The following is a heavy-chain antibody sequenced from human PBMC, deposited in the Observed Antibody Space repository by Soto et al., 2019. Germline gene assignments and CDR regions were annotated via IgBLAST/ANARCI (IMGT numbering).Heavy chain of an antibody. D-gene: IGHD3-10*01. V-gene: IGHV1-69*02. CDR2: IIPMVGMA. Sequence: QVQLVQSGAEVKKPGSSVKVSCAASEGTFDSYTINWVRQAPGLGPEWMGRIIPMVGMADYVQKFQGRVTLFADKSTITAYIVLSSLRSEDTAVYYCATNYGSGSTHFDYWGQGTLVTVSS. J-gene: IGHJ4*02. CDR3: ATNYGSGSTHFDY. CDR1: EGTFDSYT.